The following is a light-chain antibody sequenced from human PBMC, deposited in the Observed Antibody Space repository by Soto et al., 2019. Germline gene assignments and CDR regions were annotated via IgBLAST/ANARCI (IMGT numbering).Light chain of an antibody. CDR2: AAP. J-gene: IGKJ1*01. CDR1: QTVTGSY. Sequence: ENVLTQSPGTLSLSPGERATLSCRASQTVTGSYLAWYQQKPGQTPNLLIYAAPTRATGIPDRFSASGSGTDFTLTITRLEPEDFAVYDCQQYSDSPRTFGQGTKVDIK. V-gene: IGKV3-20*01. CDR3: QQYSDSPRT.